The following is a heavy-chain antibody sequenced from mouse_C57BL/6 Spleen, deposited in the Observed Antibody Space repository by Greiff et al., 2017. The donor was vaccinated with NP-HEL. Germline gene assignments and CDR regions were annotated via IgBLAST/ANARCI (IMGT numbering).Heavy chain of an antibody. J-gene: IGHJ1*03. CDR2: INPYNGGT. CDR3: ARYGSSHWYFDV. Sequence: VQLQQSGPVLVKPGASVKMSCKASGYTFTDYYMNWVKQSHGKSLEWIGVINPYNGGTSYNQKFKGKATLTVDKSSSTAYMELNNLTSADSAVYYCARYGSSHWYFDVWGTGTTVTVSS. D-gene: IGHD1-1*01. CDR1: GYTFTDYY. V-gene: IGHV1-19*01.